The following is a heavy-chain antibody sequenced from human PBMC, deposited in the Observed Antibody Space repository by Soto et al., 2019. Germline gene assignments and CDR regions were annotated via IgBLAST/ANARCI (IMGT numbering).Heavy chain of an antibody. CDR2: IYYSGST. J-gene: IGHJ5*02. CDR1: GGSISSSSYY. Sequence: QLQLQESGPGLVKPSETLSLSCTVSGGSISSSSYYWGWIRQPPGKGLEWIGSIYYSGSTYYNPSLKSRVTISVDTSKNQFSLKLSSVTAADTAVYYCARHGGGYSSSWYPAPGDWFDPWGQGTLVTVSS. CDR3: ARHGGGYSSSWYPAPGDWFDP. D-gene: IGHD6-13*01. V-gene: IGHV4-39*01.